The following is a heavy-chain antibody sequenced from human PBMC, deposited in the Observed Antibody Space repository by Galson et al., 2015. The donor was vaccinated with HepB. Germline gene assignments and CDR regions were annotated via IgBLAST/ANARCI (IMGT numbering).Heavy chain of an antibody. D-gene: IGHD1-26*01. CDR2: IYTSGST. CDR1: GGSISSYY. V-gene: IGHV4-4*07. Sequence: SETLSLTCTVSGGSISSYYWSWIRQPAGKGLEWIGRIYTSGSTNYNPSLKSRVTMSVDTSKNQFSLKLSSVTAADTAVYYCARGDVMRWERRGAFDIWGQGTMVTVSS. CDR3: ARGDVMRWERRGAFDI. J-gene: IGHJ3*02.